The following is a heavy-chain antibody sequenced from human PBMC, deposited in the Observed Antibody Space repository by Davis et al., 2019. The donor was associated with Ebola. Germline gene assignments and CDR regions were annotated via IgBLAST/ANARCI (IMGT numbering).Heavy chain of an antibody. V-gene: IGHV1-24*01. Sequence: ASVKVSCKVSPYSLTVLALQWVRQAPGKGLEWMGGFDPEDGEIVYAQKFQGRVTMTEDTSTDTAYMELSSMRSGDTAIYYCATVRAHSRHDNWGQGTLVTVAS. CDR3: ATVRAHSRHDN. CDR2: FDPEDGEI. D-gene: IGHD3-22*01. CDR1: PYSLTVLA. J-gene: IGHJ4*02.